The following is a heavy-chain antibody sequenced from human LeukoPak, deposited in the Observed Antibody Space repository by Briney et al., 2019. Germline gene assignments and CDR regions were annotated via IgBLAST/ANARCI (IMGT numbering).Heavy chain of an antibody. D-gene: IGHD3-10*01. CDR2: ISSSSSYI. CDR3: ARGTSYGSGSYYFQDAFDI. CDR1: GFTFSSYS. J-gene: IGHJ3*02. Sequence: SGGSLRLSCAASGFTFSSYSMNWVRQAPGKGLEWVSSISSSSSYIYYADSVKGRFTISRDNAKNSLYLQMNSLRAEDTAVYYCARGTSYGSGSYYFQDAFDIWGQGTMVTVSS. V-gene: IGHV3-21*01.